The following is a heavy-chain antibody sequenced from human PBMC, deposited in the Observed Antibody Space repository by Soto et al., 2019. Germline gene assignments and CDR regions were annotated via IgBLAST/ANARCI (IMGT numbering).Heavy chain of an antibody. CDR3: ARYCSSTSCHSGGYYYGMDV. J-gene: IGHJ6*02. Sequence: QVHLVESGGGLVKPGGSLRLSCAASGFTFSDYYMSWIRQAPGKGLEWVSYISSSSYTNYADSVKGRFTISRDNAKNSLYLQMNSLRAEDTAVYYCARYCSSTSCHSGGYYYGMDVWGQGTTVTVSS. CDR1: GFTFSDYY. V-gene: IGHV3-11*06. D-gene: IGHD2-2*01. CDR2: ISSSSYT.